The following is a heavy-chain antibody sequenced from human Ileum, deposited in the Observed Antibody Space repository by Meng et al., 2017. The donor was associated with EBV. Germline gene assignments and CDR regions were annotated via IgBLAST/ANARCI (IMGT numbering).Heavy chain of an antibody. Sequence: QVALVKSVCELKKPGASGTLSSKASGYSITSFAMKWGRQAPGQGLEWMGWINTNTGKPTYAQGLTGRFVFSLDTSVSTAYLQISSLKAEDTAVYYCARDSEAADYWGQGTLVTVSS. V-gene: IGHV7-4-1*02. CDR2: INTNTGKP. D-gene: IGHD6-25*01. CDR1: GYSITSFA. J-gene: IGHJ4*02. CDR3: ARDSEAADY.